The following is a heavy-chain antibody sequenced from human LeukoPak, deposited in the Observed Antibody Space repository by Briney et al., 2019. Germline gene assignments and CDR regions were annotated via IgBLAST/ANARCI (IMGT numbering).Heavy chain of an antibody. D-gene: IGHD5-12*01. CDR3: ARDNIVASYVARFDY. CDR1: GYTLTESF. V-gene: IGHV1-24*01. J-gene: IGHJ4*02. Sequence: GASVKVSCKVSGYTLTESFMHWVRQAPGQGLEWMGGFDPDDGATIYAQKFQGRVTMTEDTSTDTAYMELSSLRPDDTAVYYCARDNIVASYVARFDYWGQGTLVTVSS. CDR2: FDPDDGAT.